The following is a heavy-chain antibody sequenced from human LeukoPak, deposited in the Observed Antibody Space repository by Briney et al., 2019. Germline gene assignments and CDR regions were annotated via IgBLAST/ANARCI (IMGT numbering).Heavy chain of an antibody. CDR3: ARDLGYSGSGSHH. D-gene: IGHD3-10*01. V-gene: IGHV3-21*01. J-gene: IGHJ5*02. CDR1: GFTFSSYS. Sequence: PGGSLRLSCAASGFTFSSYSMNWVRQAPGKELEWVSSISSSSSYIYYADSVKGRFTISRDNAKNSLYLQMNSLRAEDTAVYYCARDLGYSGSGSHHWGQGTLVTVSS. CDR2: ISSSSSYI.